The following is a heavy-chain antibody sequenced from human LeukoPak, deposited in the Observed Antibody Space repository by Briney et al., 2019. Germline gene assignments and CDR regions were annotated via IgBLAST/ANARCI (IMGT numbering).Heavy chain of an antibody. Sequence: SETLSLTCTVSGGSIINYYWIWIRQPPGKGLEWIGRIYTSGSTNYNPSLKSRVTMSIDTSKNQFSLQLSSVTAADTAVYYRGRVNAMVRGITQAFDIWGQGTLITVSS. CDR2: IYTSGST. D-gene: IGHD3-10*01. J-gene: IGHJ3*02. CDR1: GGSIINYY. V-gene: IGHV4-4*07. CDR3: GRVNAMVRGITQAFDI.